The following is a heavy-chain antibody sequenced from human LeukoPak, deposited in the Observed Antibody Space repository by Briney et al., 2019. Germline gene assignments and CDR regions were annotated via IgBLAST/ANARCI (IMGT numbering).Heavy chain of an antibody. CDR1: GYSIRSGYY. Sequence: SETLSLTCTVSGYSIRSGYYWGWIRPPPGKGLEWIGSIYHSGGTYYNPSLKSRVTISVDTSKNQFSLKLSSVTAADTAVYYCVRTEESGYSYRYFGYYYYMDVWGKGTTVTVSS. D-gene: IGHD5-18*01. CDR2: IYHSGGT. J-gene: IGHJ6*03. V-gene: IGHV4-38-2*02. CDR3: VRTEESGYSYRYFGYYYYMDV.